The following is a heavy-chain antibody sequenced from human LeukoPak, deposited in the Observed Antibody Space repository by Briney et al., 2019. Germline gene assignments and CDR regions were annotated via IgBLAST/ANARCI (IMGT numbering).Heavy chain of an antibody. V-gene: IGHV4-4*02. D-gene: IGHD2-21*02. J-gene: IGHJ6*03. Sequence: PSETLSLTCAVSGASISSPFWWSWVRQTPGKGLEWIGEIYQSGSPNYNPSLKSRVTMSVDKSKNLVFLRLMSVTAADTAVYYCARVSATYCGGDCPKASYYYYYMDVWGKGTTVTISS. CDR3: ARVSATYCGGDCPKASYYYYYMDV. CDR1: GASISSPFW. CDR2: IYQSGSP.